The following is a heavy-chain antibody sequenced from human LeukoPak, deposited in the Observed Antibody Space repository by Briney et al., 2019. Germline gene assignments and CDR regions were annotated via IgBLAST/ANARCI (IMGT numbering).Heavy chain of an antibody. V-gene: IGHV4-39*01. Sequence: SETLSLTCIVSGGSISSSRYYWGWIRQPPGKGLEWIGTIYYSGSTYYNPSLKSRLTMSVDTSKNQFSLRLNSVTAADTAVYCCARAHYYDNSGYVDYWGQGTLVTVSS. CDR2: IYYSGST. CDR3: ARAHYYDNSGYVDY. D-gene: IGHD3-22*01. CDR1: GGSISSSRYY. J-gene: IGHJ4*02.